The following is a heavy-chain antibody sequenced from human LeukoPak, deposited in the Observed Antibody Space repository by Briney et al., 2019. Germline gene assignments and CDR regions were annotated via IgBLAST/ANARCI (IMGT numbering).Heavy chain of an antibody. J-gene: IGHJ4*02. Sequence: SETLSLTCTVSGGSISSYYWSWIRQPPGKGLEWIGYIYYSGSTNYNPSLKSRVTISVDTSKNQFSLKLSSVTAADTAVYYCARGPTLRITMVRGVLSFDYWGQGTLVTVSS. V-gene: IGHV4-59*01. CDR3: ARGPTLRITMVRGVLSFDY. CDR2: IYYSGST. D-gene: IGHD3-10*01. CDR1: GGSISSYY.